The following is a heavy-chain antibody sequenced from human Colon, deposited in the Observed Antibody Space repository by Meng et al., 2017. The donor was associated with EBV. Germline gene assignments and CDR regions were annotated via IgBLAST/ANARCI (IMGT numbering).Heavy chain of an antibody. V-gene: IGHV4-4*02. CDR1: GPSISTSNW. D-gene: IGHD2-8*02. Sequence: QGLLQGAGAGLGKPSGTLSLTCAVSGPSISTSNWWSWIRQSPGEGLEWIGAIYHNGQTNYNPSLKSRVSMSVDESKNEFSLNLKSVTAADTAVYYCARDGGVTHIPWGQGVLVTVSS. CDR3: ARDGGVTHIP. J-gene: IGHJ5*02. CDR2: IYHNGQT.